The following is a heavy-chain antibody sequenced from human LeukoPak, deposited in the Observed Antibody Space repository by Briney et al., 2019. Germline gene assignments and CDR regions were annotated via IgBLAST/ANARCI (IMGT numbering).Heavy chain of an antibody. CDR1: GGSFSGYY. J-gene: IGHJ4*02. Sequence: SETLSLTCAVYGGSFSGYYWSWIRQPPGKGLEWIGYIHYSGSTNYNPSLKSRVIISLDTSKNQFSLRLSSVTAADTAVYYCARHARKRLTSNWDFWGQGTLVTVSS. CDR2: IHYSGST. CDR3: ARHARKRLTSNWDF. D-gene: IGHD2-21*02. V-gene: IGHV4-59*08.